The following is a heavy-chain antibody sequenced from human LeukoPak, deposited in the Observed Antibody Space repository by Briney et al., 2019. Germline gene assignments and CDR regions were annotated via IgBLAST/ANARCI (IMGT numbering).Heavy chain of an antibody. D-gene: IGHD6-19*01. CDR1: GGSISSYC. CDR3: ARDSIAVAGTDYGMDV. CDR2: VYYSGST. V-gene: IGHV4-59*08. Sequence: PSETLSLTCTVSGGSISSYCWSWIRQPPGKGLEWIGYVYYSGSTNYNPSLKSRVTISVDTSKNQFSLKLSSVTAADTAVYYCARDSIAVAGTDYGMDVWGQGTTVTVSS. J-gene: IGHJ6*02.